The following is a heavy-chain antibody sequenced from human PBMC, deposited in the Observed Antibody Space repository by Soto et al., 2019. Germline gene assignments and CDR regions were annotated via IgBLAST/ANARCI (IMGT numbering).Heavy chain of an antibody. D-gene: IGHD2-2*01. J-gene: IGHJ6*02. Sequence: SETLSLTCAVYGGSFSGYYWSWLRQPPGKGLEWIGEINHSGSTNYNPSLKSRVTISVDTSKNQFSLKLSSVTAADTAVYYCAALIVVVPAAPYDGMDVWGQGTTVTVSS. CDR2: INHSGST. V-gene: IGHV4-34*01. CDR3: AALIVVVPAAPYDGMDV. CDR1: GGSFSGYY.